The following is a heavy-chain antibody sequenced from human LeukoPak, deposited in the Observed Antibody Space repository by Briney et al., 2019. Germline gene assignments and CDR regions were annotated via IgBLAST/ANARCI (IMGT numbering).Heavy chain of an antibody. D-gene: IGHD5-12*01. Sequence: SETLSLTCTVSGGSISSSSYYWGWIRQPPGKGLEWIGRIYYSGSTYYNPSLKSRVTISVDTSKNQFSLKLSSVTAADTAVYYCARDRVATITFYYYYYYMDVWGKGTTVTVSS. J-gene: IGHJ6*03. V-gene: IGHV4-39*07. CDR2: IYYSGST. CDR1: GGSISSSSYY. CDR3: ARDRVATITFYYYYYYMDV.